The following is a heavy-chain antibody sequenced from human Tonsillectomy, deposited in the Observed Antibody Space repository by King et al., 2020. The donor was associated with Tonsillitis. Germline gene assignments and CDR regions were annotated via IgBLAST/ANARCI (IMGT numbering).Heavy chain of an antibody. CDR3: ARVLVGTTGYGMDV. Sequence: VQLVESGGGLVQPGGSLRLSCEASGFTFTSYWMHWVRQAPGKGLVWVSHINSDGSTTRYADSVKGRFTISRDNARNTLYLQMNSLRAGDTAVYYCARVLVGTTGYGMDVWGQGTTVTVSS. J-gene: IGHJ6*02. CDR1: GFTFTSYW. V-gene: IGHV3-74*02. CDR2: INSDGSTT. D-gene: IGHD1-26*01.